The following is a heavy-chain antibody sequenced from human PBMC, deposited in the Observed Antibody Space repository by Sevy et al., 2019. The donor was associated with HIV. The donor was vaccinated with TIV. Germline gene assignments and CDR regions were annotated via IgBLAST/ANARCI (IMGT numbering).Heavy chain of an antibody. D-gene: IGHD2-21*02. J-gene: IGHJ4*02. CDR2: ISGSGGST. CDR3: ATDRSAFCGGDCYKTDGFDY. CDR1: GFTFSNYA. Sequence: GGSLRLSCAASGFTFSNYAMTWVRQAPGKGLEGVSGISGSGGSTYYADSVKGRFTISRDNSKKTLYLQMNSLRAEDAAVYYCATDRSAFCGGDCYKTDGFDYWGQGTLVTVSS. V-gene: IGHV3-23*01.